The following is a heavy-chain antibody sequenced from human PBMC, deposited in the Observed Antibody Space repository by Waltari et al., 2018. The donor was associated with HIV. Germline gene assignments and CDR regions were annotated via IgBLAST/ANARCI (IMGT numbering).Heavy chain of an antibody. V-gene: IGHV3-7*01. Sequence: EVQLVESGGGLVQPGGSLRLSCAASGFTFSSYWMSWVRQAPGKGVEWGAKIKQDGSEKSYGDSVKGRFTILRDNAKNSLYLQMNSLRAEDTAVYYCAREDYGDSPLHPSDYWGRGTLVTVSS. CDR3: AREDYGDSPLHPSDY. CDR1: GFTFSSYW. D-gene: IGHD4-17*01. J-gene: IGHJ4*02. CDR2: IKQDGSEK.